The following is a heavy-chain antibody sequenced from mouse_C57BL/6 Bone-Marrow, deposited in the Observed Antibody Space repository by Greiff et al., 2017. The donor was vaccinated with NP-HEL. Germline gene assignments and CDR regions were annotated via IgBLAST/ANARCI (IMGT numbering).Heavy chain of an antibody. CDR3: ARYYYGSSSFDY. V-gene: IGHV1-72*01. CDR1: GYTFTSYL. D-gene: IGHD1-1*01. Sequence: QVQLQQPGAELVKPGASVKLSCKASGYTFTSYLMHWVKQRPGRGLEWIGRIDPNSGVTKYNEKFKSKATLTVDKPSSTAYMQLNSLTSDVSAVYYCARYYYGSSSFDYWGQGTTLTVSS. CDR2: IDPNSGVT. J-gene: IGHJ2*01.